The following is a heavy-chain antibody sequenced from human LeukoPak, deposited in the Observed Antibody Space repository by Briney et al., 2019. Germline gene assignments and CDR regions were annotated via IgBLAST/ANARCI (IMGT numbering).Heavy chain of an antibody. D-gene: IGHD6-19*01. J-gene: IGHJ6*03. CDR2: MNPNSGNT. CDR3: ARRGSAVAAFYYYYYMDV. CDR1: GYTFTSYD. V-gene: IGHV1-8*01. Sequence: ASVKVSCKASGYTFTSYDINWVRQATGQGLEWMGWMNPNSGNTGYAQKFQGRVTMTRNTSISTAYMEPSSLRSEDTAVYYCARRGSAVAAFYYYYYMDVWGKGTTVTVSS.